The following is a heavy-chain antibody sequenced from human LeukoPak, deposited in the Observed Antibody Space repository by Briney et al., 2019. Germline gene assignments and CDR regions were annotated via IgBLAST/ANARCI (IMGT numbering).Heavy chain of an antibody. CDR2: IYYSGST. CDR1: GGSISSSSYY. V-gene: IGHV4-39*07. CDR3: ATPALHISSSRHAAFDI. Sequence: SETLSLTCTVSGGSISSSSYYWGWIRQPPGKGLEWIGSIYYSGSTYYNPSLKSRVTISVDTSKNQFSLKLSSVAAADTAVYYCATPALHISSSRHAAFDIWGQGIMVTVSS. J-gene: IGHJ3*02. D-gene: IGHD6-6*01.